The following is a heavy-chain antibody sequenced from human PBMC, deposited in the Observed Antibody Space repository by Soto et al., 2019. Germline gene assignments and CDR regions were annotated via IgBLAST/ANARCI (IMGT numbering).Heavy chain of an antibody. CDR3: FWSGVLGTVPLYF. CDR2: IYHSGST. V-gene: IGHV4-30-2*01. J-gene: IGHJ4*02. CDR1: GGSISSGGYS. D-gene: IGHD3-3*01. Sequence: PSETLSLTCAVSGGSISSGGYSWSWIRQPPGKGLEWIGYIYHSGSTYYNPSLKSRVTISVDRSKNQFSLKLSSVTAADTAVYYFFWSGVLGTVPLYFCGQETVVPV.